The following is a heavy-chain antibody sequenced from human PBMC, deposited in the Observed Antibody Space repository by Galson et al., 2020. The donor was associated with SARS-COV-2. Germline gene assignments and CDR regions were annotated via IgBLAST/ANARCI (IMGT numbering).Heavy chain of an antibody. CDR1: GGSISNYY. CDR2: IYSTGST. CDR3: AKVGASGIDWSDGFDI. J-gene: IGHJ3*02. D-gene: IGHD1-26*01. V-gene: IGHV4-59*01. Sequence: LETLSLTCTVSGGSISNYYWSWVRQPPGKGLEWIGYIYSTGSTDYNLSLKSRVTISLDTSKNQFSLKLTSVTAADTAVYYCAKVGASGIDWSDGFDIWGQGTMVTVSS.